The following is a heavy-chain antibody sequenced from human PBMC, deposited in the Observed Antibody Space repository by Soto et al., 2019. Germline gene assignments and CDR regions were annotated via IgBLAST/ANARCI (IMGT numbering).Heavy chain of an antibody. CDR1: GYTFTSYD. CDR3: ARENYGSGNYAFDI. J-gene: IGHJ3*02. Sequence: ASVKVSCKASGYTFTSYDINWVRQATGQGLEWMGWMNPNSGNTGYAQKLQGRVTMTTDTSTSTAYMELRSLRSDDTAVYYCARENYGSGNYAFDIWGQGTMVTVSS. D-gene: IGHD3-10*01. CDR2: MNPNSGNT. V-gene: IGHV1-8*01.